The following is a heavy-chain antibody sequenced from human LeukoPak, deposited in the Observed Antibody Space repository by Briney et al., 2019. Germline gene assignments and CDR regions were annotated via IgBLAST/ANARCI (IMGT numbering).Heavy chain of an antibody. D-gene: IGHD6-13*01. CDR2: INSDGSST. V-gene: IGHV3-74*01. CDR1: GFTFSSYW. Sequence: PGGSLRLSCAASGFTFSSYWMHWVRQAPGKGLVWVSRINSDGSSTSYADSVKGRFTISRDNAKNTLYLQMNSLRAEDTAVYYCARDASSWYAYYYYMDVWGKGTTVTISS. J-gene: IGHJ6*03. CDR3: ARDASSWYAYYYYMDV.